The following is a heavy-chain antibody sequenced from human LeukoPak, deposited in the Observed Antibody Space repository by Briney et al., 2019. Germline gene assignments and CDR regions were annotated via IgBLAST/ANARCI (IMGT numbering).Heavy chain of an antibody. D-gene: IGHD3-10*01. CDR1: GGSISSSNW. V-gene: IGHV4-4*02. Sequence: PSETLSLTCAVSGGSISSSNWWSWVRQPPGKGLEWIGEIYHSGSTNYNPSLKSRVTISVDKSKNQFSLKLSSVTAADTAVYYCATPLYYYGSGRGSYGMDVWGQGTTVTVSS. J-gene: IGHJ6*02. CDR2: IYHSGST. CDR3: ATPLYYYGSGRGSYGMDV.